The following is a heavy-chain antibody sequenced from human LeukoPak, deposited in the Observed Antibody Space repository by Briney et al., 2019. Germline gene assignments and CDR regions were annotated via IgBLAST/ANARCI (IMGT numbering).Heavy chain of an antibody. CDR2: IKQDGSEK. V-gene: IGHV3-7*01. CDR3: ARVTRGYDSYYYYYMDV. CDR1: GFTFSSYW. D-gene: IGHD5-12*01. Sequence: GGSLRLSCAASGFTFSSYWMSWVRQAPGKGLEWVANIKQDGSEKYYVDSVKGRFTISRDNAKNSLYLQMNSLRAEDTAVYYCARVTRGYDSYYYYYMDVWGKGTTVTVSS. J-gene: IGHJ6*03.